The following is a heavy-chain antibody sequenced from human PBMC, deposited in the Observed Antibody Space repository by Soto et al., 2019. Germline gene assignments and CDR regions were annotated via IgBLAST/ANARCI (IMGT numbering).Heavy chain of an antibody. J-gene: IGHJ6*03. V-gene: IGHV4-59*08. D-gene: IGHD4-17*01. CDR1: GGSISSYY. CDR3: ALCGDYDYYYYMDV. CDR2: IYYSGST. Sequence: SETLSLTCTVSGGSISSYYWSWIRQPPGKGLEWIGYIYYSGSTNYNPSLKSRVTISVDTSKNQFSLKLSSVTAADTAVYYCALCGDYDYYYYMDVWGKGTTVTVSS.